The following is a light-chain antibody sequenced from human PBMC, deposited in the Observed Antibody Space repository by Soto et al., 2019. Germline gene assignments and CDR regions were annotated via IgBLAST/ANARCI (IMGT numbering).Light chain of an antibody. V-gene: IGKV3-20*01. CDR1: QTISSSS. J-gene: IGKJ5*01. CDR2: GAS. CDR3: QQYGSSST. Sequence: IVLTQSPGTLSLSPGDRATLSCRASQTISSSSLAWYQQKGGQDPRLLIYGASSRATGIPDRFSGSGSGTDFTLTISRLEPDDFAVYYCQQYGSSSTVGQGTRLEIK.